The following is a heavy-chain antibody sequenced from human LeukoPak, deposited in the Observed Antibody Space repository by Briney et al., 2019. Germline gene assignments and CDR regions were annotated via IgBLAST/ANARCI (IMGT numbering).Heavy chain of an antibody. CDR1: GFTFSSYA. CDR3: ARDEGYYFDY. J-gene: IGHJ4*02. V-gene: IGHV3-30-3*01. CDR2: ISFDGSNK. Sequence: GGSLRLSCAASGFTFSSYAMHWVRQAPGKEPEWVAVISFDGSNKYCADSVKGRFTISRDNSKNTLYLQMNSLRAEDTAVYYCARDEGYYFDYWGQGTLVTVSS.